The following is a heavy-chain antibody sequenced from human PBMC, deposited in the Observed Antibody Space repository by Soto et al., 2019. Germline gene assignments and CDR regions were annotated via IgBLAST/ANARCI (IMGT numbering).Heavy chain of an antibody. Sequence: EVPLLESGGGLVQPGGSLRLSCAASGFTFSSYAMSWVRQAPGKGLEWVSAISGSGGSTYYADSVKGRFTISRDNSKNPLYLQMNSLRAEDTAVYYCAKASDTAMDYYYYGMDVWGQGTTVTVSS. CDR3: AKASDTAMDYYYYGMDV. V-gene: IGHV3-23*01. CDR1: GFTFSSYA. J-gene: IGHJ6*02. CDR2: ISGSGGST. D-gene: IGHD5-18*01.